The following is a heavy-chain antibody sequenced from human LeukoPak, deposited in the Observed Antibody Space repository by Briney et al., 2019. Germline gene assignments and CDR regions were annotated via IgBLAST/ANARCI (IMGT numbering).Heavy chain of an antibody. Sequence: PGGSLILSCAASGFTFRMYWMTWVRQAPGKGLEWVANIKDDGTEKYYVDSVMGRFTISRDDAKNSLYLHMNNLGVEDTAVYYCARPRSSSWYDFDYWGQGTLVTASS. D-gene: IGHD6-13*01. J-gene: IGHJ4*02. CDR1: GFTFRMYW. CDR2: IKDDGTEK. V-gene: IGHV3-7*01. CDR3: ARPRSSSWYDFDY.